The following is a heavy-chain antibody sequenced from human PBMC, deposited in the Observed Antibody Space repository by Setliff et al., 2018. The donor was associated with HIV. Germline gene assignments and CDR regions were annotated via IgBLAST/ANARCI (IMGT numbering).Heavy chain of an antibody. CDR3: AIDGAGGWLRPMPDY. CDR1: GFTLGEVS. CDR2: FDPQDGET. D-gene: IGHD5-12*01. Sequence: ASVKVSCKVFGFTLGEVSIHWVRQAPGKGLEWMGYFDPQDGETVYAQNFQGRVTMTEDTSIDTAYMELTRLRSEDTAVYYCAIDGAGGWLRPMPDYWGQGTLVTVSS. V-gene: IGHV1-24*01. J-gene: IGHJ4*02.